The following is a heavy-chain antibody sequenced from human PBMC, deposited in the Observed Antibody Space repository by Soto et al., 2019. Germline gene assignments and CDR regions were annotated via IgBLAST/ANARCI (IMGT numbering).Heavy chain of an antibody. J-gene: IGHJ5*01. Sequence: EVQLVESGGGLVKPGGSLRLSCAASGFTFSAYTMNWVRQAPGKGLEWVSSLDPSSTYIYYADSVKGRFTLSRDNAKNPLFLRLKSLRADDTALYYCGRGSYGDYDSWGQGTLVTVSS. V-gene: IGHV3-21*02. CDR3: GRGSYGDYDS. D-gene: IGHD4-17*01. CDR1: GFTFSAYT. CDR2: LDPSSTYI.